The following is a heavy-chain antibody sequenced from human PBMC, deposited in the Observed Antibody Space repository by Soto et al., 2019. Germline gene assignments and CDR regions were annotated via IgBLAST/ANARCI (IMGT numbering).Heavy chain of an antibody. D-gene: IGHD2-21*01. V-gene: IGHV4-34*01. CDR2: INPSGST. J-gene: IGHJ4*02. CDR1: GGSFSGYY. CDR3: ASCLIPRYYFDY. Sequence: SETLSLTCAVYGGSFSGYYWSWIRQPPGKGLEWVGEINPSGSTNYNPSLKSRITISVDTSKNQFSLKLSSVTAADTAVYYCASCLIPRYYFDYWGQGTLVTVSS.